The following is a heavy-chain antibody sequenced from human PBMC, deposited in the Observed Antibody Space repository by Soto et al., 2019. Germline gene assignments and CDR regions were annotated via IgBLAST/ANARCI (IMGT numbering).Heavy chain of an antibody. CDR3: AKDHPNAHRLQKKVYYYYYGMDV. CDR1: GFTFSSYG. J-gene: IGHJ6*02. CDR2: ISYDGSNK. D-gene: IGHD2-15*01. V-gene: IGHV3-30*18. Sequence: GGSLRLSCAASGFTFSSYGMHWVRQAPGKGLEWVAVISYDGSNKYYADSVKGRFTISRDNSKNTVYLQLNSLRAEDTAVYYCAKDHPNAHRLQKKVYYYYYGMDVWGQGTTVTVSS.